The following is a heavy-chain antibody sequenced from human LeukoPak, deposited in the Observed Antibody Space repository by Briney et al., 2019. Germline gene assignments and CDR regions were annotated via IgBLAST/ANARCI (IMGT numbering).Heavy chain of an antibody. Sequence: QTLSLTCAISGDTVSSNAAAYNWLRLSPSRGLEWLGRTYYRSTWLNDYAPSMRGRITASPDTSKNQFSLQLNSVTPEDTAVYYFARDRLGMSYWGQGTPVTVSS. V-gene: IGHV6-1*01. D-gene: IGHD7-27*01. CDR2: TYYRSTWLN. CDR1: GDTVSSNAAA. CDR3: ARDRLGMSY. J-gene: IGHJ4*02.